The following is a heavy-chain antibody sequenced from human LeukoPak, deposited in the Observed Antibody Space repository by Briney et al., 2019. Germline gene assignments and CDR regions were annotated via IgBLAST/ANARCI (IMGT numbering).Heavy chain of an antibody. CDR3: ARGGGGNSGGWFDP. Sequence: SEPLSLPCTVSGGSISSSSYYWAWIRQPPGQGLEWIGSIYYSGSTYYNPSLKSRVTISVDTSKNQFSLKLSSVTAADTAVYYCARGGGGNSGGWFDPWGQGTLVTVSS. J-gene: IGHJ5*02. CDR2: IYYSGST. CDR1: GGSISSSSYY. V-gene: IGHV4-39*07. D-gene: IGHD4-23*01.